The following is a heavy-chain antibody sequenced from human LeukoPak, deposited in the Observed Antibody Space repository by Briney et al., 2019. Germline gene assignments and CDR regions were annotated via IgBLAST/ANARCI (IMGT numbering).Heavy chain of an antibody. V-gene: IGHV1-18*01. CDR2: INAYNGNT. CDR1: GYTFTSYG. Sequence: ASVKVSCKASGYTFTSYGISGVRQAPGQGLEWMGWINAYNGNTNYAQKLQGRVTMTTDTSTSTAYMELRSLRSDDTAVYYCARCGVKQQLETFDPWGQGTLVTVSS. D-gene: IGHD6-13*01. J-gene: IGHJ5*02. CDR3: ARCGVKQQLETFDP.